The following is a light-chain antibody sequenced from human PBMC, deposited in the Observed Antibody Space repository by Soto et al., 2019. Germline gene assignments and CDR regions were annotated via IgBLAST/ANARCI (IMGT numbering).Light chain of an antibody. J-gene: IGKJ2*01. V-gene: IGKV3-15*01. CDR2: GAS. CDR3: QQYGDWPPET. CDR1: QSVSRN. Sequence: EVVLTQSPATLSVSPGDRATLSCRASQSVSRNLAWYQQKPGQAPRLLIYGASTRATGVPARFSGSGSATECTLYISSLQSEDVAVYYCQQYGDWPPETFGQGTKLEI.